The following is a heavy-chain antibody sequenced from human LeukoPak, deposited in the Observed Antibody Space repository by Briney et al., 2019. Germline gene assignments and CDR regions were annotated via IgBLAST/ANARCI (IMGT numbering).Heavy chain of an antibody. CDR2: ISWNSGSI. Sequence: PGGSLRLFCAASGFTFDDYAMHWVRQAPGKGLEWVSGISWNSGSIGYADSVKGRFTISRDNAKNSLYLQMNSLRAEDTALYYCAKGPGDILTGSYYFDYWGQGTLVTVSS. CDR1: GFTFDDYA. V-gene: IGHV3-9*01. CDR3: AKGPGDILTGSYYFDY. J-gene: IGHJ4*02. D-gene: IGHD3-9*01.